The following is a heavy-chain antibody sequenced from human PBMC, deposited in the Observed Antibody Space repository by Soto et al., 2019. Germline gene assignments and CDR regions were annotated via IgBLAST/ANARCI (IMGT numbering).Heavy chain of an antibody. D-gene: IGHD6-13*01. CDR1: GYTFNSYA. V-gene: IGHV1-3*01. CDR3: ARGGSSSWTSLDY. Sequence: ASVKVSCKASGYTFNSYAMYWVRQAPGQSLEWMGWINAATGNTYSSQKFQGRVTITRDTSANTAYMELSSLRSEDTAVYYCARGGSSSWTSLDYWGQGTLVTVSS. CDR2: INAATGNT. J-gene: IGHJ4*02.